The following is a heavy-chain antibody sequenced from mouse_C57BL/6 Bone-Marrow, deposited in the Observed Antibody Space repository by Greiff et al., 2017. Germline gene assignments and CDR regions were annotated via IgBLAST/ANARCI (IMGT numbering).Heavy chain of an antibody. CDR1: GYTFTSYG. D-gene: IGHD1-1*01. CDR2: IYPRSGNN. Sequence: VQLLQSGAELARPGASVKLSCKASGYTFTSYGISWVKQRTGQGLEWIGEIYPRSGNNYYNEKFKGKATLTADKSSSTAYMELRSLTSEDSAVYFCARSLRYYGSSSFDYWGQGTTLTVSS. J-gene: IGHJ2*01. V-gene: IGHV1-81*01. CDR3: ARSLRYYGSSSFDY.